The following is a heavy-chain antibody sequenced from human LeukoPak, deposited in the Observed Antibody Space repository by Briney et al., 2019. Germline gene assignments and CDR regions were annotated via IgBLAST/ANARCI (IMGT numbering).Heavy chain of an antibody. CDR3: TRVEETATTAAIIRKYSYYYYYMDV. J-gene: IGHJ6*03. CDR2: IKQDGSEK. Sequence: GGSLRLSCAASGFTFSTYRMSWVRQAPGKGLEWVANIKQDGSEKHYVDSVKGRFTISRDNAKNSLYLQISSLRAEDTAVYYCTRVEETATTAAIIRKYSYYYYYMDVWGKGNTVTVSS. D-gene: IGHD4-11*01. V-gene: IGHV3-7*01. CDR1: GFTFSTYR.